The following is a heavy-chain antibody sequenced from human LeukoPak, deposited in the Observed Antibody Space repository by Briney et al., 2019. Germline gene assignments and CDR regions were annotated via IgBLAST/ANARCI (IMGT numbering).Heavy chain of an antibody. J-gene: IGHJ3*02. CDR3: ARGAYSGFDM. Sequence: SQTLSLTCAISGDSVSSTSVAWNWIRQSPSRGLEWLGRTYYRSKWYYDYAVSVRSRLTVNPDTSKNQFSLQLNSVTPEDSAVCYCARGAYSGFDMWGQGTMVTVSS. CDR1: GDSVSSTSVA. CDR2: TYYRSKWYY. D-gene: IGHD1-26*01. V-gene: IGHV6-1*01.